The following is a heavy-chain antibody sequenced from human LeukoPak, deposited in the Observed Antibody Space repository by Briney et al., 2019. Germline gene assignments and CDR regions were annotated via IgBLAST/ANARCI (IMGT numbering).Heavy chain of an antibody. CDR3: TRDTFGARDS. J-gene: IGHJ4*02. Sequence: GGSLRLSCTASGYTFSSYWMHGVRQGPGEGLVWVSRINEDGSSTSYAESVRGRFTISRDNAKNTLYLQMNSLRAEDAAVYYCTRDTFGARDSWGQGTLVTVSS. CDR1: GYTFSSYW. V-gene: IGHV3-74*01. CDR2: INEDGSST. D-gene: IGHD3-10*01.